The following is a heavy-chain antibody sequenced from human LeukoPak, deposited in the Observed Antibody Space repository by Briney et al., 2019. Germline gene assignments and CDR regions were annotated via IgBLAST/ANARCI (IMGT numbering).Heavy chain of an antibody. D-gene: IGHD3-10*01. Sequence: GGSLRLSCAASGFTFSSYGMHWVSQAPGKGLEGGAVIWYDGSNKYYADSVKGRFTISRDNPKNTLYLQMNSLRAEDTAVYYCAKARGALGAFDIWGQGTMVTVSS. V-gene: IGHV3-33*06. J-gene: IGHJ3*02. CDR2: IWYDGSNK. CDR3: AKARGALGAFDI. CDR1: GFTFSSYG.